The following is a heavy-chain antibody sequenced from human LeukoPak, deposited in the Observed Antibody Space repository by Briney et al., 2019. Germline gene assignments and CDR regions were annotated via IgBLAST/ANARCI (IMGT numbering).Heavy chain of an antibody. CDR2: IYYSGST. CDR1: GVSISSSPYY. CDR3: ARQTRAMVRGANFDY. J-gene: IGHJ4*02. D-gene: IGHD3-10*01. V-gene: IGHV4-39*01. Sequence: SETLSLTCIVSGVSISSSPYYWGWIRQPPGKGLEWIGTIYYSGSTYYNPSLKSRVTISVDTSKNQFSLKQSSVTAADTAVYYCARQTRAMVRGANFDYWGQGTLVTVSS.